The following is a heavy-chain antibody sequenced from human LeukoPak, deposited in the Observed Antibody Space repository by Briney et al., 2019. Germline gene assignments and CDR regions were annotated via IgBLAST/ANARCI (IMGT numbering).Heavy chain of an antibody. Sequence: PGGPLRLSCAASGFTVSSNYMSWVRQAPGKGLEWVSVIYSGGSTHYADSVKGRFTISRDNSKNTLYLQMNSLRAEDTAVYYCAREAASGWYGIDYWGQGTLVTVSS. J-gene: IGHJ4*02. V-gene: IGHV3-53*01. CDR3: AREAASGWYGIDY. D-gene: IGHD6-19*01. CDR1: GFTVSSNY. CDR2: IYSGGST.